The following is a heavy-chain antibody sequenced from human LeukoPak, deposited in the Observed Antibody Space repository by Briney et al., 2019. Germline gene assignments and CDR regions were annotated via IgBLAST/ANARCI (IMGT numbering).Heavy chain of an antibody. CDR3: ARSYDFWSGGPGY. CDR2: ISTDSSII. Sequence: GGSLRLSCAASGFTFSSYSVNWVRQAPGQGLEWVSYISTDSSIIYYADSVRGRFTISRDNAKNSLYLQMNSLRAEDTAVYYCARSYDFWSGGPGYWGQGTLVTVSS. CDR1: GFTFSSYS. D-gene: IGHD3-3*01. J-gene: IGHJ4*02. V-gene: IGHV3-48*01.